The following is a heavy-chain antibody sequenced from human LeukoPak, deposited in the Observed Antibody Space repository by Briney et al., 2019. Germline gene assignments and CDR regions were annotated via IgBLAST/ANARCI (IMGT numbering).Heavy chain of an antibody. D-gene: IGHD5-12*01. J-gene: IGHJ4*02. Sequence: GGSLRLSCAASGFTFSSYAMHWVRQAPGKGLEWVAVISYDGSNKYYADSVKGRFTISRDNSKNTLYLQMNSLRAEDTAVYYCARDGWLRFYGGLEAYYFDYWGQGTLVTVSS. CDR3: ARDGWLRFYGGLEAYYFDY. V-gene: IGHV3-30-3*01. CDR1: GFTFSSYA. CDR2: ISYDGSNK.